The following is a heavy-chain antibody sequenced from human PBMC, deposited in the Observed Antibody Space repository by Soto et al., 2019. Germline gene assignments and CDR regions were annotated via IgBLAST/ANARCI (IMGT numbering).Heavy chain of an antibody. J-gene: IGHJ6*02. D-gene: IGHD2-2*02. CDR3: ARGLNEDGLLYNYYYYGMDV. Sequence: GASVKVSCKASGGTFSSYAISWVRQAPGQGLEWMGGIIPIFGTANYAQKFQGRVTITADESTSTAYMELSSLRSEDTAVYYCARGLNEDGLLYNYYYYGMDVWGQGTTVTVSS. V-gene: IGHV1-69*13. CDR1: GGTFSSYA. CDR2: IIPIFGTA.